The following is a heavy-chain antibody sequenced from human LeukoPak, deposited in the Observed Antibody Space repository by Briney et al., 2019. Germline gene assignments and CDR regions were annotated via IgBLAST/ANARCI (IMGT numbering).Heavy chain of an antibody. Sequence: GGSLRLSCAASGFTFSSYWMHWVRQAPGKGLVWVSRINSDGSSTSYADSVKGRFTISRDNAKSTLYLQMNSLRAEDTAVYYCAREQASLPFGIDYWGQGTLVTVSS. CDR2: INSDGSST. CDR1: GFTFSSYW. J-gene: IGHJ4*02. CDR3: AREQASLPFGIDY. V-gene: IGHV3-74*01. D-gene: IGHD3-3*01.